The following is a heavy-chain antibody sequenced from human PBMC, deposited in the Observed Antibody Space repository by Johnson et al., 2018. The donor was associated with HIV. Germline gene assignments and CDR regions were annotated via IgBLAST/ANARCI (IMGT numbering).Heavy chain of an antibody. CDR2: ISHSGSNI. CDR3: ARAFLSHYYDSSGPVDI. J-gene: IGHJ3*02. V-gene: IGHV3-11*01. CDR1: GFTFSDYY. D-gene: IGHD3-22*01. Sequence: QVQLVESGGGLVQPGRSLRLSCAASGFTFSDYYMSWIRQAPGKGLEWVSYISHSGSNIDYADSVKGRFTISRDNAKNSLYLQMNSLRAEDTALYYCARAFLSHYYDSSGPVDIWGQGTMVTVSS.